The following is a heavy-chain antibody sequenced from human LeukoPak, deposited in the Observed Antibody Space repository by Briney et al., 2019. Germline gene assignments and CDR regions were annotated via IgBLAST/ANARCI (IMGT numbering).Heavy chain of an antibody. J-gene: IGHJ3*01. D-gene: IGHD1-26*01. CDR1: GFTSSNYA. CDR2: INNSGEYT. Sequence: PGGSLRLSCAASGFTSSNYAMSWVRQAPGKGLEWVSVINNSGEYTNYADSVRGRFTLSTDNTKNTTYLQMSSLRAEDTAIYYCAKFLGATSVTDDALDVWGQGTMVTV. V-gene: IGHV3-23*01. CDR3: AKFLGATSVTDDALDV.